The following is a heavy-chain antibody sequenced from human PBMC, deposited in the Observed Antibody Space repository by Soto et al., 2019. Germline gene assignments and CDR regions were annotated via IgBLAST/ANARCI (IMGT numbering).Heavy chain of an antibody. D-gene: IGHD3-10*01. CDR2: TYHSGTT. Sequence: QVQLQESGPGLVKPSETLSLTCTVSGDSISSSNWWSWVRQPPGKGLEWIGETYHSGTTKYNPCPKIRVTISLDFSNNQFSLEPKSVTAADTAVYYCASEGSGSPVSVWGQGALVIVSS. J-gene: IGHJ4*02. CDR1: GDSISSSNW. V-gene: IGHV4-4*02. CDR3: ASEGSGSPVSV.